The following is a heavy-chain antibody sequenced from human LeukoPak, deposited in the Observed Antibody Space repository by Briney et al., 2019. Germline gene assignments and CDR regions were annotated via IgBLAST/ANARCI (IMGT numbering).Heavy chain of an antibody. CDR1: GDSITTYY. V-gene: IGHV4-4*07. D-gene: IGHD3-10*01. CDR3: VGSGMSGVNFDL. J-gene: IGHJ4*02. CDR2: IYTSGST. Sequence: SETLSLTCTVSGDSITTYYWNWIRQPAGKGLEWIGRIYTSGSTNYNPSLKSRVTLSVDTSKNQFSLKLSSVTAADTAVYFCVGSGMSGVNFDLWGQGTLVTVSS.